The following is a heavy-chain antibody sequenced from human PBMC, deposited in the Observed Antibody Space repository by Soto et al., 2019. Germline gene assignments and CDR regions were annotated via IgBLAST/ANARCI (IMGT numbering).Heavy chain of an antibody. CDR2: ISAYNGNT. CDR1: GYTFTSYA. J-gene: IGHJ4*02. D-gene: IGHD3-10*01. Sequence: QVQLVQSEAEVKKPGASVKVSCKASGYTFTSYAISWVRQAPGQGLGWMGWISAYNGNTNYAQKLQGRVIMTTSSSTSPAYMELRRLRSDETAVYYCATAPYGSGAFDYWCQGTLVTVSS. V-gene: IGHV1-18*01. CDR3: ATAPYGSGAFDY.